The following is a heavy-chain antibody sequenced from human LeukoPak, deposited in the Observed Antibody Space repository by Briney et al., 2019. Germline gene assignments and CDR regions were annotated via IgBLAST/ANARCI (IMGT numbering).Heavy chain of an antibody. J-gene: IGHJ6*02. CDR1: GFTFSSYA. Sequence: GGSLRLSCAASGFTFSSYAMSWVRQAPGKGLEWVSAISGSGGSTYYADSVKGRFTISRDNSKNTLYLQMNSLRAEDTAVYYCARANLFGEQYYGMDVWGQGTTVTVSS. CDR2: ISGSGGST. CDR3: ARANLFGEQYYGMDV. V-gene: IGHV3-23*01. D-gene: IGHD3-10*01.